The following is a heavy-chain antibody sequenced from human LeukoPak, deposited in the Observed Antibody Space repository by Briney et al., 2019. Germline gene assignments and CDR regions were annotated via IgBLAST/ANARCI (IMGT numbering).Heavy chain of an antibody. CDR2: IIPIFGTA. CDR3: AREDGDSPN. J-gene: IGHJ4*02. D-gene: IGHD4-17*01. V-gene: IGHV1-69*13. CDR1: GYTFTGYY. Sequence: ASVKVSCKASGYTFTGYYMHWARQAPGQGLEWMGGIIPIFGTANYAQKFQGRVTITADESTSTAYMELSSLRSEDTAVYYCAREDGDSPNWGQGTLVTVSS.